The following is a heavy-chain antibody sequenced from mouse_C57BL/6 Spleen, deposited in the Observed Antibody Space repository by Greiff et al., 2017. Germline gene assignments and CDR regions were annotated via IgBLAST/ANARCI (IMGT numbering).Heavy chain of an antibody. CDR2: ISYDGSN. V-gene: IGHV3-6*01. J-gene: IGHJ2*01. CDR3: ARDVYGIGY. CDR1: GYSITSGYY. D-gene: IGHD2-1*01. Sequence: EVQLQESGPGLVKPSQSLSLTCSVTGYSITSGYYWNWIRQFPGNKLEWMGYISYDGSNNYNPSLKNRISITRDTSKNQVFLQLNSVTTEDTATYYCARDVYGIGYWGQGTTLTVAS.